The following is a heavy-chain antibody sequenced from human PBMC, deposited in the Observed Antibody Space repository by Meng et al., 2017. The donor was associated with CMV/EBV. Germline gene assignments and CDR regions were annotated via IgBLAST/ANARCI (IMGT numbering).Heavy chain of an antibody. CDR1: GFTFSNAW. Sequence: GGSLRLSCAASGFTFSNAWMSWVRQAPGKGLVWVGRINSNTDGGTTDYAATVKGRFTISRDDSKNTLYLQMNSLKTEDTAVYYGTTIYGIPRREYSGYGAADAFDIWGQGTMVTVSS. CDR3: TTIYGIPRREYSGYGAADAFDI. J-gene: IGHJ3*02. V-gene: IGHV3-15*01. D-gene: IGHD5-12*01. CDR2: INSNTDGGTT.